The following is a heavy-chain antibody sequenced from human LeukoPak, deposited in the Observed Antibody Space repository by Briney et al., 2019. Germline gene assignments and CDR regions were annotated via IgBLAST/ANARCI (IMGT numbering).Heavy chain of an antibody. D-gene: IGHD1-26*01. CDR1: GFTFNSYA. Sequence: GGSLRLSCAASGFTFNSYAVNWVRQAPGKGLEWVLTISGTGGSTFYADSVKGRFTISRDNSKNSVYMQMNSLRAEDTAVYYCAKDQGGSYTPFDYWGQGTLVTVSS. V-gene: IGHV3-23*01. CDR3: AKDQGGSYTPFDY. CDR2: ISGTGGST. J-gene: IGHJ4*02.